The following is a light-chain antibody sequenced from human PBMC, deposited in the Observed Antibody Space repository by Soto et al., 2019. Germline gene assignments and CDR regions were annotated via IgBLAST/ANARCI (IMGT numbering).Light chain of an antibody. J-gene: IGKJ4*01. CDR2: AAS. CDR3: QQYGSSPPLT. V-gene: IGKV3-20*01. CDR1: QSFASNY. Sequence: EIVLTQSPATLSLSPGERATLSCRASQSFASNYLAWYQQKPGQAPRLLIYAASSRATGIPDRFSGSGSGTDFTLTISRLEPEDFAVYYCQQYGSSPPLTFGGGTKVDIK.